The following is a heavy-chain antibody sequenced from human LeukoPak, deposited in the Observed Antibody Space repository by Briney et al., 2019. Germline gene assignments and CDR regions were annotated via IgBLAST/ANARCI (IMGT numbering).Heavy chain of an antibody. CDR1: GFTFSNYA. V-gene: IGHV3-23*01. D-gene: IGHD5-12*01. CDR2: ITGGSGRT. Sequence: GGSLRLPCAASGFTFSNYAMTWVRQAPGKGLEWGSTITGGSGRTYYTDSVKGRFTISRDHSENTLYLQMNSLRAEDTAVYHCAKHGRGNNSRDYFDYWGQGTLDTVSP. CDR3: AKHGRGNNSRDYFDY. J-gene: IGHJ4*02.